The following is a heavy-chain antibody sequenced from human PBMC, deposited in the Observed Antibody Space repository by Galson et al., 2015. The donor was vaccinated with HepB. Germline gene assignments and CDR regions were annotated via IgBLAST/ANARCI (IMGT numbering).Heavy chain of an antibody. CDR3: TTGVVVVASYYGMDV. CDR1: GFTFSGSA. D-gene: IGHD2-15*01. Sequence: SLRLSCAASGFTFSGSAMHWVRQASGKGLEWVGRIRSKANSYATAYAASVKGRFTISRDDSKNTAYLQMNSLKTGDTAVYYCTTGVVVVASYYGMDVWGQGTTVTVSS. CDR2: IRSKANSYAT. J-gene: IGHJ6*02. V-gene: IGHV3-73*01.